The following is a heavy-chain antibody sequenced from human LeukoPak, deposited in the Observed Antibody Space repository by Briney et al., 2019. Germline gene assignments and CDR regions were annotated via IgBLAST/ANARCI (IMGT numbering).Heavy chain of an antibody. Sequence: ASVKVSCKASGYTFTSYGISWVRQAPGQGLEWMGWIGAYNGNTNYAQKLQGRVTMTTDTSTSTAYMELRSLRSDDTAVYYCAREVVVVAATRSDYWGQGTLVTVSS. V-gene: IGHV1-18*01. D-gene: IGHD2-15*01. J-gene: IGHJ4*02. CDR2: IGAYNGNT. CDR1: GYTFTSYG. CDR3: AREVVVVAATRSDY.